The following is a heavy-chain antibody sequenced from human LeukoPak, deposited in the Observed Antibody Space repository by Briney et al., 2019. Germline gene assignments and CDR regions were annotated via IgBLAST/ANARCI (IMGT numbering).Heavy chain of an antibody. CDR1: GGSFSGYY. CDR2: INHSGST. CDR3: ARGRYGVTMIVVVPRYSFDY. V-gene: IGHV4-34*01. J-gene: IGHJ4*02. Sequence: SETLSLTGAVYGGSFSGYYWSWIRQPPGKGREWIGEINHSGSTNYNPSLKSRVTISVDTSKNPCSLTLSSVTAADTAVYYCARGRYGVTMIVVVPRYSFDYWGQGTLVTVSS. D-gene: IGHD3-22*01.